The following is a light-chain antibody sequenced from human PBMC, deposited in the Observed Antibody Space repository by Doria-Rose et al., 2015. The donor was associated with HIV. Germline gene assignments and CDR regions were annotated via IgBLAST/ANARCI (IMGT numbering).Light chain of an antibody. V-gene: IGKV3-20*01. J-gene: IGKJ1*01. Sequence: TQPPGTLSLSPGERATLSCRASQSFSSTYLAWYQQKPGQAPSLLIYGGSTRATGIPDRFSASGSGTDFTLTINRLEPEDFALYYCHQYGTSWTVGQGTKVEI. CDR2: GGS. CDR3: HQYGTSWT. CDR1: QSFSSTY.